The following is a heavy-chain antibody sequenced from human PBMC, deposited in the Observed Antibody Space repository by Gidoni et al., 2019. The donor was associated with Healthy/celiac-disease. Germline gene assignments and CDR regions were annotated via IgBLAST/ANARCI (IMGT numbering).Heavy chain of an antibody. CDR1: GGSFSGYY. Sequence: QVQLQQWGAGLLKPSETLSLTCAVYGGSFSGYYWSWIRPPPGQGVEWSGEMQHSGRPNYNPSLKSRVTISVDTSKNQFSLKLSSVTAADTAVYYCARGHLQRMDCTNGVCPYYYGSRGSYYYYYYMDVWGKGTTVTVSS. D-gene: IGHD2-8*01. CDR3: ARGHLQRMDCTNGVCPYYYGSRGSYYYYYYMDV. V-gene: IGHV4-34*01. J-gene: IGHJ6*03. CDR2: MQHSGRP.